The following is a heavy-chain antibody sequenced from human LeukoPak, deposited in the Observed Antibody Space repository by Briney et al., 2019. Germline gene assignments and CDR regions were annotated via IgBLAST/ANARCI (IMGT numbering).Heavy chain of an antibody. J-gene: IGHJ6*04. Sequence: GGSLRLSCAASGFTFSSYEMNWVRQAPGKGLEWVSYISSSGSTIYYADSVKGRFTISRDNAKNSPYLQMNSLRAEDTAVYYCAELGITMIGGVWGKGTTVTISP. CDR1: GFTFSSYE. V-gene: IGHV3-48*03. CDR3: AELGITMIGGV. CDR2: ISSSGSTI. D-gene: IGHD3-10*02.